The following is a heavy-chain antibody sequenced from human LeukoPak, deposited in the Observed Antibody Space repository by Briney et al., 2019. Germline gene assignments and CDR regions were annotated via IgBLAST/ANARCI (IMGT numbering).Heavy chain of an antibody. CDR3: AGDSLQIYYDSSGYHLDAFDN. CDR1: GYTFTSYG. D-gene: IGHD3-22*01. CDR2: ISGYNGNT. J-gene: IGHJ3*02. Sequence: ASVKVSCKPSGYTFTSYGISWVRQAPGQGLEWMGWISGYNGNTKYAQKLQGRVTMTTDTSTSTAYMELRSLRSDDTAVHYCAGDSLQIYYDSSGYHLDAFDNWGQGTMVTVSS. V-gene: IGHV1-18*01.